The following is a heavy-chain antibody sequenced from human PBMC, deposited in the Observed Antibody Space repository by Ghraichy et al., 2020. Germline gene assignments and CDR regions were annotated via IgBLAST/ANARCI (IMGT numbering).Heavy chain of an antibody. Sequence: GGSLRLSCAASGFTFSSYAMGWVRQAPGKGLEWVSSIRDDGSNTYYADSVMGRFTISRDNSKNTLSLQMNSLRAEDTAVYYCAKPRDILTGYLFDSWGQGTLVTVSP. J-gene: IGHJ4*02. CDR3: AKPRDILTGYLFDS. CDR2: IRDDGSNT. CDR1: GFTFSSYA. V-gene: IGHV3-23*01. D-gene: IGHD3-9*01.